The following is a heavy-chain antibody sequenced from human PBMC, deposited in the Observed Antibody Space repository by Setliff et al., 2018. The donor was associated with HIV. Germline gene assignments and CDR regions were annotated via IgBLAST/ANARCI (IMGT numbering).Heavy chain of an antibody. Sequence: SSETLSLTCSVSGGSVSSSGYYWSWIRQSAEKGLEWIGHIYTSGSTNYNPSLKSRVTISLDTSNQQFSLKLTSVTAADTAKYYCAHRPPRGGSGAYRFDPWGKGTLVTVSS. CDR2: IYTSGST. J-gene: IGHJ5*02. CDR3: AHRPPRGGSGAYRFDP. V-gene: IGHV4-61*09. D-gene: IGHD2-15*01. CDR1: GGSVSSSGYY.